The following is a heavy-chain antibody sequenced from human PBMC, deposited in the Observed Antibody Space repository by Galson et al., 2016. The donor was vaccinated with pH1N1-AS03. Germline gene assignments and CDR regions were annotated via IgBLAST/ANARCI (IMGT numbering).Heavy chain of an antibody. CDR3: ARDRRNTSGLNYWLGP. CDR1: GGTFTSYT. D-gene: IGHD1/OR15-1a*01. CDR2: FIPILGMA. Sequence: SVKVSCKASGGTFTSYTFSWVRQAPGQGLEWMGRFIPILGMANYAEKFQDRVAITADTSTRTVSMELSSLRSDDAAVYYCARDRRNTSGLNYWLGPWGQGTLVTVSS. V-gene: IGHV1-69*04. J-gene: IGHJ5*02.